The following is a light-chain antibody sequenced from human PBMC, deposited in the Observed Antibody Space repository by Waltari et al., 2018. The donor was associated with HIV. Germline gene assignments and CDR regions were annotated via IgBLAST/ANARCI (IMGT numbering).Light chain of an antibody. CDR3: QQYEKWPPLT. J-gene: IGKJ4*01. CDR1: QGVGNN. CDR2: SVS. V-gene: IGKV3-15*01. Sequence: EIVMTQSPVTLSASLGERVTLSCRASQGVGNNLAWYQQRPGQAPGVLIYSVSTRAAGVPARFSGSGSGTDFTLTISSLQSEDYAVYFCQQYEKWPPLTFGGGTKV.